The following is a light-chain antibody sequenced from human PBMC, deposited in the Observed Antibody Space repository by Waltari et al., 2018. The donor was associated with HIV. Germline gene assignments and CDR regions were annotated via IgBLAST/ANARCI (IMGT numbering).Light chain of an antibody. CDR2: DAS. Sequence: ELVLTQSPATLHLSPGESATLSCRASQSVRSYLAWYQQKPGQAPRLLIYDASNRATGIPARFSGSGSGTDFTLTISSLEPEDFAVYYCQQRSNWPSMYTFGQGTKLEIK. CDR1: QSVRSY. J-gene: IGKJ2*01. V-gene: IGKV3-11*01. CDR3: QQRSNWPSMYT.